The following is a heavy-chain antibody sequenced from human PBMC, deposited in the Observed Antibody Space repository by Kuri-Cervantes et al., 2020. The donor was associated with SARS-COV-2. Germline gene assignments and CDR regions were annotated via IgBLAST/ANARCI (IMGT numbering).Heavy chain of an antibody. J-gene: IGHJ4*02. CDR1: GFTFSSYE. D-gene: IGHD2-21*02. CDR2: ISSSSSYI. CDR3: ARGGGYCGGDYYDFDY. V-gene: IGHV3-21*01. Sequence: GESLKISCEASGFTFSSYEMNWVRQAPGKGLEWVSSISSSSSYIYYADSVKGRFTISRDNAKNSPYLQMNSLRAEDTAVYNCARGGGYCGGDYYDFDYWGQGTLVTVSS.